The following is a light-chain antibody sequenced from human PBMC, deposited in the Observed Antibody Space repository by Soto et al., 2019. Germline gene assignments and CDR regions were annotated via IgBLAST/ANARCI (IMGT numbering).Light chain of an antibody. CDR1: QSITTY. CDR2: AAS. Sequence: DIQMTQSPSSLSASVGDRVTITCRASQSITTYLHWYQQKPGKAPNLLIYAASNLQSGAPSRFSGSGSGTDFTLTISRLEPEDFAVYYCQQYGSSGTFGQGTKVDI. CDR3: QQYGSSGT. J-gene: IGKJ1*01. V-gene: IGKV1-39*01.